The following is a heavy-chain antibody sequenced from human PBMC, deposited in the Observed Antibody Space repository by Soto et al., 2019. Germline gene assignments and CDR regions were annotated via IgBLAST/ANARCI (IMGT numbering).Heavy chain of an antibody. D-gene: IGHD2-15*01. CDR2: ISYDGSNK. J-gene: IGHJ4*02. CDR1: GFTFSSYA. CDR3: ARDQLGYCSGGSCYLFDY. Sequence: QVQLVESGGGVVQPGRSLRLSCAASGFTFSSYAMHWVRQAPGKGLEWVAVISYDGSNKYYADSVKGRFTISRDNSKNTLYLQMNSLRAEDMAVYYCARDQLGYCSGGSCYLFDYWGQGTLVTVSS. V-gene: IGHV3-30-3*01.